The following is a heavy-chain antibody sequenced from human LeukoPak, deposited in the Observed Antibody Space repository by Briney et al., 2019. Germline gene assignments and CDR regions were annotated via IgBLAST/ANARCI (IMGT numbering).Heavy chain of an antibody. V-gene: IGHV4-39*07. CDR3: ASLYGSGTYYPSEY. CDR1: GGSIRGSNFY. CDR2: IYYSGTT. D-gene: IGHD3-10*01. Sequence: SETLSLTCTVSGGSIRGSNFYWGWIRQPPGKGLEWIGNIYYSGTTYYTPSLKSRVTISIDTSKNQFSLKLTSVTAADTAVYYCASLYGSGTYYPSEYWGQGTLVTVSS. J-gene: IGHJ4*02.